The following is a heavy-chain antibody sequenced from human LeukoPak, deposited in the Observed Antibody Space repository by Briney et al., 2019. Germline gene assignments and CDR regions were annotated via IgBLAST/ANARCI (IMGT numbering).Heavy chain of an antibody. V-gene: IGHV1-2*02. CDR3: ARGGSGGYYASDFFDY. D-gene: IGHD1-26*01. CDR1: GYTFTGYY. Sequence: PVGSVKVSCKASGYTFTGYYMHWVRQAPGQGLEWMGWINPNSGGTNYAQKFQGRVTMTRDTSISTAYMELSRLRSDDTAVYYCARGGSGGYYASDFFDYWGQGTLVTVSS. J-gene: IGHJ4*02. CDR2: INPNSGGT.